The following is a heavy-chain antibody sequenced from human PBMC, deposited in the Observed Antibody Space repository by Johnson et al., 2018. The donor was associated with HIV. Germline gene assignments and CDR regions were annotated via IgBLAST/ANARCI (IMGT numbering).Heavy chain of an antibody. V-gene: IGHV3-30-3*01. D-gene: IGHD3-10*01. CDR3: ARVLWFGELFSRAFHI. CDR1: GFTFSSYA. Sequence: VQLVESGGGVVQPGRSLRLSCAASGFTFSSYAMHWVRQAPGKGLEWVAVISYDGSNKYYADSVKGRFTISRDSSKNTLYLQMNSLRAEDTAVYYCARVLWFGELFSRAFHIWGQGTTVTVSS. J-gene: IGHJ3*02. CDR2: ISYDGSNK.